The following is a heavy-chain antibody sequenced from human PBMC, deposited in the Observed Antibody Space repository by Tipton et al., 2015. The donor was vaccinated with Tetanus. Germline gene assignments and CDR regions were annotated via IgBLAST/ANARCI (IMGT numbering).Heavy chain of an antibody. CDR2: IRGDGGST. Sequence: SLRLSCAASGFSFSNYAMSWVRQAPVKGLEWVSAIRGDGGSTYYLGSVRGRFTISRDNFKNTVYLQLNSLRDEDTATYYCARDNVSDAATIPFDYWGQGTLVTVSS. D-gene: IGHD5-24*01. V-gene: IGHV3-23*01. CDR1: GFSFSNYA. CDR3: ARDNVSDAATIPFDY. J-gene: IGHJ4*02.